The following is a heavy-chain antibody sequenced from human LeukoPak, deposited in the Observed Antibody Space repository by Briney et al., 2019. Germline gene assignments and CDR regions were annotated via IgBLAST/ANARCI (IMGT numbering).Heavy chain of an antibody. CDR2: IHPRTVCT. D-gene: IGHD2-15*01. Sequence: GASVKVSCQASGYTFTGHFIHWGRQAPGEGLQWMGWIHPRTVCTNYAQNFQRRVTMTRDTSISTAYMALSSLSSDDTAVYYCATARLYCDGGSCYTNWFDPWGQGTLVTVSS. CDR3: ATARLYCDGGSCYTNWFDP. J-gene: IGHJ5*02. CDR1: GYTFTGHF. V-gene: IGHV1-2*02.